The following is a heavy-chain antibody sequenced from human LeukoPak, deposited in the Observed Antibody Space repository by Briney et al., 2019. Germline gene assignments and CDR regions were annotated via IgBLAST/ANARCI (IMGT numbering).Heavy chain of an antibody. CDR3: ARDSPTKSAHDFDY. CDR2: IYTSGST. V-gene: IGHV4-4*07. CDR1: GGSISSYY. Sequence: SETLSLTCTVSGGSISSYYWSWIRQPAGKGLEWIGRIYTSGSTNYNPSLKSRVTMSVDTSKNQFSLKLSSVTAADTAVYYCARDSPTKSAHDFDYWGQGTLVTVSS. J-gene: IGHJ4*02. D-gene: IGHD2-8*01.